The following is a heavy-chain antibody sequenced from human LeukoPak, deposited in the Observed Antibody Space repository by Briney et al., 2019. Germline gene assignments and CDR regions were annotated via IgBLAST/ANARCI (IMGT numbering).Heavy chain of an antibody. J-gene: IGHJ4*02. CDR3: ARGPLIDY. Sequence: PSETLSLTCAVYGGSFSGYYWSWIRQPPGKGLEWIGEINHSGSTNYKPSLKSRVSISVDKSNNQFSLRLNSVTAADTAVYYCARGPLIDYWGQGTLVTVSS. V-gene: IGHV4-34*01. CDR2: INHSGST. CDR1: GGSFSGYY.